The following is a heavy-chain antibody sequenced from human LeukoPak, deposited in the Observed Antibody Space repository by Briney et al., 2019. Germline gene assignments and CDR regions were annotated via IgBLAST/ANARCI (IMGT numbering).Heavy chain of an antibody. V-gene: IGHV1-8*01. CDR2: MNPNGGNT. D-gene: IGHD5-18*01. CDR3: ARGRGYSYYYYGMDV. Sequence: ASVKVSCKASGYTFTSYDINWVRQATGQGLEWMGWMNPNGGNTGYAQKFQGRVTMTRNTSISTAYMELSSLRSEDTAVYYCARGRGYSYYYYGMDVWGQGTTVTVSS. CDR1: GYTFTSYD. J-gene: IGHJ6*02.